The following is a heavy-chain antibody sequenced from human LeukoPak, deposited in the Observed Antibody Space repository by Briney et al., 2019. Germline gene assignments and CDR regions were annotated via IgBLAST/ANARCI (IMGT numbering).Heavy chain of an antibody. J-gene: IGHJ4*02. CDR1: GFSFSRYS. V-gene: IGHV3-21*01. CDR3: ARDVGSGSYSASDY. CDR2: IGSSSRYI. Sequence: PGGSLRLSCAASGFSFSRYSVNWVRQAPGKGLEWVSFIGSSSRYIYYADSVKGRFTISRDDAKNSLYLQMNSLRAEDTAVYYCARDVGSGSYSASDYWGQGTLVTVSS. D-gene: IGHD3-10*01.